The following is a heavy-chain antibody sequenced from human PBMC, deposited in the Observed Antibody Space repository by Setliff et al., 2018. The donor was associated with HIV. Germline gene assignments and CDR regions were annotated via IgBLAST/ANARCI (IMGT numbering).Heavy chain of an antibody. CDR3: ARWGEPAHKAFDV. D-gene: IGHD3-16*01. CDR1: GDSISRFS. J-gene: IGHJ3*01. Sequence: SETLSLTCNVSGDSISRFSWSWIRQPPGKGLEWIGHIYTSGSTNYNSSLKSRLTISVDTSKNQVSLKLTSVTAADTGVYYCARWGEPAHKAFDVWGQGTTVTVSS. CDR2: IYTSGST. V-gene: IGHV4-4*08.